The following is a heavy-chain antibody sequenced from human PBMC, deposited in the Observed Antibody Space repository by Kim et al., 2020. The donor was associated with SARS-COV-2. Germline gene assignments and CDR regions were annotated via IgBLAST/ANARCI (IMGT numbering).Heavy chain of an antibody. D-gene: IGHD3-10*01. V-gene: IGHV4-34*01. Sequence: SETLSLTCAVYGGSFSGYYWSWIRQPPGKGLEWIGEINHSGSTNYNPSLKSRVTISVDTSKNQFSLKLSSVTAADTAVYYCARAPRGTMVRGLRVFDYWGQGTLVTVSS. CDR2: INHSGST. CDR1: GGSFSGYY. J-gene: IGHJ4*02. CDR3: ARAPRGTMVRGLRVFDY.